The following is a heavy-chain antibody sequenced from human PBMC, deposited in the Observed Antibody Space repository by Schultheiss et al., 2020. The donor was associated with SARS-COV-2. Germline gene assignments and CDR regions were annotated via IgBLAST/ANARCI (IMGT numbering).Heavy chain of an antibody. V-gene: IGHV3-21*01. Sequence: AGSLRLSCAASGFTFSSYSMNWVRQAPGKGLEWVSSISSSSSYIYYADSVKGRFTISRDNAKNSLYLQMNSLRAEDTAVYYCARGAPVEGIQLWLDYYGMDVWGQGTTVTVSS. CDR2: ISSSSSYI. D-gene: IGHD5-18*01. CDR3: ARGAPVEGIQLWLDYYGMDV. CDR1: GFTFSSYS. J-gene: IGHJ6*02.